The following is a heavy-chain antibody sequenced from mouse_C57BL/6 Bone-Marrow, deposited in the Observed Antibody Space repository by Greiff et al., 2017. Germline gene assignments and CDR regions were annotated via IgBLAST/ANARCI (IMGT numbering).Heavy chain of an antibody. J-gene: IGHJ4*01. Sequence: EVHLVESGGGLVQPKGSLKLSCAASGFSFNTYAMNWVRQAPGKGLEWVARIRSKSNNYATYYADSVKDRFTISRDDSESMLYLQMNNLKTEDTAMYYCVRQGGSSPGAMDYWGQGTSVTVSS. D-gene: IGHD1-1*01. CDR3: VRQGGSSPGAMDY. CDR2: IRSKSNNYAT. V-gene: IGHV10-1*01. CDR1: GFSFNTYA.